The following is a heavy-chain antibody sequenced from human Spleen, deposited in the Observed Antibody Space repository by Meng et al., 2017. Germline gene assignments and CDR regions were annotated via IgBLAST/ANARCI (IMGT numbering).Heavy chain of an antibody. CDR3: AGALANSYYLDY. CDR1: GYTFTGDD. CDR2: INHNSGGT. J-gene: IGHJ4*02. V-gene: IGHV1-2*06. Sequence: QVHLVQSGAELKKPGASVKVPCKASGYTFTGDDIPGVRQAPGQGHEWLGRINHNSGGTNYAQKFQGRVTMTRDTSISRAYVELNRLTSDDTAVYCGAGALANSYYLDYWGQGTLVTVSS. D-gene: IGHD5-12*01.